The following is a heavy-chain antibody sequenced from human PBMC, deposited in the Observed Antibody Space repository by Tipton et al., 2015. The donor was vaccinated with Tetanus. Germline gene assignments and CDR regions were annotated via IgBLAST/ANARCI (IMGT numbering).Heavy chain of an antibody. CDR1: GFTFSSYW. CDR2: IMQDGSEK. CDR3: ARAPDYYFWVDY. J-gene: IGHJ4*02. D-gene: IGHD3-3*01. V-gene: IGHV3-7*04. Sequence: SLRLSCAASGFTFSSYWMNWVRQAPGKGLEWVANIMQDGSEKYYVDSVKGRFTISRDNAKNSLFLQMDYLRAEDTAVYYCARAPDYYFWVDYWCQGTLVTVSS.